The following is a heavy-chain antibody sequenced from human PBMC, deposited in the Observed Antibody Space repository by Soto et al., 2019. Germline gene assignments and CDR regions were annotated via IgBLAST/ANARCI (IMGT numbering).Heavy chain of an antibody. Sequence: SETLSLTCTVSGGSISGYYWSWIRQPPGKGLEWIGYIYYSGSTNYNPSLKSRVIISVDMSKNLFSLKLSSVTAADTAVYYCARMFGCSGGICYSPNWFDPWGQGTLVTVSS. V-gene: IGHV4-59*08. CDR1: GGSISGYY. CDR2: IYYSGST. CDR3: ARMFGCSGGICYSPNWFDP. D-gene: IGHD2-15*01. J-gene: IGHJ5*02.